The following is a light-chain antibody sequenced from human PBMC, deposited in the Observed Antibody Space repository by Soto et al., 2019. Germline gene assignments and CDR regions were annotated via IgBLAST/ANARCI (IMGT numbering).Light chain of an antibody. V-gene: IGLV2-14*01. CDR2: EVS. CDR3: SSYTSSSTPYVV. CDR1: SSDVGGYNY. Sequence: QSALTQPASVSGSTGQSITISCTGTSSDVGGYNYVSWYQQHPGKAPKLMIYEVSNRPSGVSNRFSGSKSGNTASLTISGLQAEDEAAYYCSSYTSSSTPYVVFGGGTKLTVL. J-gene: IGLJ2*01.